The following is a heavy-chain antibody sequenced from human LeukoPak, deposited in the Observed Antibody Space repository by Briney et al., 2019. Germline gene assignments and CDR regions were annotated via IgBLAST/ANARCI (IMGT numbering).Heavy chain of an antibody. CDR3: ARLIGSSSGFDY. CDR2: ISPTGSTT. Sequence: GGSLRLSCTASGFSFSGHWMHWARQLPGKGLVWVSRISPTGSTTSYADSVKGRFTVSRDNAKNSLYLQMNSLRAEDTAVYYCARLIGSSSGFDYWGQGTLVTVSS. CDR1: GFSFSGHW. V-gene: IGHV3-74*01. D-gene: IGHD6-6*01. J-gene: IGHJ4*02.